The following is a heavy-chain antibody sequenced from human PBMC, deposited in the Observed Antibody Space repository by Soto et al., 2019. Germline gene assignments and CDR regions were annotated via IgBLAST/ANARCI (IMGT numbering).Heavy chain of an antibody. Sequence: EVQLVESGGGLIQPGGSLRLSCAASGFTVSSNYMSWVRQAPGKGLEWVSVIYSGGSTYYADSVKGRFTISRDNSKNTLYLQMNSLRAEDTAVYYCARDGGIAVAGYYYYYGMDVWGQGTTVTVSS. CDR3: ARDGGIAVAGYYYYYGMDV. J-gene: IGHJ6*02. D-gene: IGHD6-19*01. CDR1: GFTVSSNY. V-gene: IGHV3-53*01. CDR2: IYSGGST.